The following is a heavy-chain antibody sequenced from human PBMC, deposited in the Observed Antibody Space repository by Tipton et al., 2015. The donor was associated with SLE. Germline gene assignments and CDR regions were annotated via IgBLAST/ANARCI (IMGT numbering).Heavy chain of an antibody. V-gene: IGHV1-46*01. CDR3: ARDRMGFKSMVFGVDYNNGMDV. D-gene: IGHD3-10*01. Sequence: QVQLVQSGPDVKQPGASVKVSCKPSGYTFTNYYIHWMRQAPGQGFEWLGIINPSGGGYTSYAQKFQGRVTMTTDTSTSTVYMELRGLTSEDTAIYYCARDRMGFKSMVFGVDYNNGMDVWGQGTTVTVS. CDR2: INPSGGGYT. J-gene: IGHJ6*02. CDR1: GYTFTNYY.